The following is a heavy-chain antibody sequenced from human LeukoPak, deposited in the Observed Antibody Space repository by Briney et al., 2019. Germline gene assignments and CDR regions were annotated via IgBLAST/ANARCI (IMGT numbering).Heavy chain of an antibody. CDR3: ASSYYYDSSGYYGSPLNY. J-gene: IGHJ4*02. D-gene: IGHD3-22*01. CDR1: GYSFTSYW. V-gene: IGHV5-51*01. CDR2: IYPGDSDT. Sequence: GESLQISCKGSGYSFTSYWIGWVRQMPGKGLEWMGIIYPGDSDTRYSPSFQGQVTISADKSISTAYLQWSSLKASDTAMYYCASSYYYDSSGYYGSPLNYWGQGTLVTVSS.